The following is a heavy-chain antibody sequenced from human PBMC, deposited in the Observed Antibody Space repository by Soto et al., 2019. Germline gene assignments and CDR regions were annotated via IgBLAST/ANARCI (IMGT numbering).Heavy chain of an antibody. CDR1: GFTFSNVC. V-gene: IGHV3-15*07. CDR2: IKSATDGGTR. Sequence: EVQLVESGGGLVKPGGSLRLSCAGSGFTFSNVCMDWVRQAPGKGLEWVGRIKSATDGGTRDYAAPVKGRFTISRDDSNNTLYLQMNSLKTEDTATYDCNLLALKYNSDLYPLSDLGQGTRVTVSP. J-gene: IGHJ4*02. D-gene: IGHD6-19*01. CDR3: NLLALKYNSDLYPLSD.